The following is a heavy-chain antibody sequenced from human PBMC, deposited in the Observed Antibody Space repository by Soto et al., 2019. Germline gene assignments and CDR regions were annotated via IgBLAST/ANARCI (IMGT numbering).Heavy chain of an antibody. J-gene: IGHJ6*02. Sequence: VQLLESGGGLVQPGGSLRLSCAASGFTFSSYAISWVRQAPGQGLEWMGGIIPIFGTANYAQKFQGRVTITADESTSTAYMELSSLRSEDTAVYYCARDHRPYSILASGVYYYYYGMDVWGQGTTVTVSS. CDR3: ARDHRPYSILASGVYYYYYGMDV. V-gene: IGHV1-69*01. CDR1: GFTFSSYA. D-gene: IGHD6-13*01. CDR2: IIPIFGTA.